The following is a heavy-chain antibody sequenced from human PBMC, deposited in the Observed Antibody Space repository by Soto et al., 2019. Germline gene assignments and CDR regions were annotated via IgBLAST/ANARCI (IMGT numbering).Heavy chain of an antibody. CDR1: GFSLTTDGEG. CDR3: AHSRNLITEDAQVGDFDS. V-gene: IGHV2-5*02. J-gene: IGHJ4*01. D-gene: IGHD3-10*01. CDR2: IYWDDDE. Sequence: QITLKESGPTLVKPTQTLTLTCSFSGFSLTTDGEGVGWVRQTPGEALEWLALIYWDDDERYSPSLKTRLTKTKDTSKNQVVLIMTNMAHMDTATYYCAHSRNLITEDAQVGDFDSWGHGTLVTVSS.